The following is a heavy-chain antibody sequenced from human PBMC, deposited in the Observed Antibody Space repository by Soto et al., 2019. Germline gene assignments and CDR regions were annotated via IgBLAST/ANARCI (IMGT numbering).Heavy chain of an antibody. CDR3: AADATAWQQMVPSDY. Sequence: ASVKVSCKASGFTFTSSAFQWVRQARGQRLEWIGWIAVGSGYTKVSQRFQDRVTLTRDMSTSTTYMEVSRLTSGDTAIYFCAADATAWQQMVPSDYWGQGTLVTVSS. CDR1: GFTFTSSA. CDR2: IAVGSGYT. D-gene: IGHD2-8*01. J-gene: IGHJ4*02. V-gene: IGHV1-58*01.